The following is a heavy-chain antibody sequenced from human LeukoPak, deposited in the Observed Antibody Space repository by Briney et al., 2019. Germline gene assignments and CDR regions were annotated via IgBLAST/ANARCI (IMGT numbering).Heavy chain of an antibody. CDR3: VRLYSGYCSHTSCLDWFDP. V-gene: IGHV3-23*01. J-gene: IGHJ5*02. CDR2: ISGSGGST. Sequence: GGSLRLSCAASGFTFSSYAMSWVRQAPGKGLEWVSAISGSGGSTYYADSVKGRFTISRDNSKNTLYLQMSSLRAEDTALYYCVRLYSGYCSHTSCLDWFDPWGQGTLVTVSS. CDR1: GFTFSSYA. D-gene: IGHD2-2*01.